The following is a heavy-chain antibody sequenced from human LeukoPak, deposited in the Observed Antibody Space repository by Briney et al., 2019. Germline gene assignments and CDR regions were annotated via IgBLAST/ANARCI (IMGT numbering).Heavy chain of an antibody. CDR3: ARVMDYFDY. CDR1: GFTVSSNY. Sequence: GGSLRLSCAASGFTVSSNYMSWVRQAPGKGLEWVSVISVKGRFTISRDNSKNTLYLQMNSLRAEDTAVYHCARVMDYFDYWGQGTLVTVSS. D-gene: IGHD5-24*01. V-gene: IGHV3-53*01. J-gene: IGHJ4*02. CDR2: I.